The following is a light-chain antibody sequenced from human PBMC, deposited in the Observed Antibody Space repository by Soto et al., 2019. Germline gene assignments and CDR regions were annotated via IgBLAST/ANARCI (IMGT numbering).Light chain of an antibody. CDR1: QGISSS. V-gene: IGKV1-9*01. J-gene: IGKJ4*01. CDR3: QQLRSYPST. Sequence: IQLTQSPSSLSASVGDSVTITCRASQGISSSLGWYQQKPGKAPKLLIYAASILHSGVPARFSGSGFGTDFTLTISSLQAEDFASYFCQQLRSYPSTFGGGTKVEIK. CDR2: AAS.